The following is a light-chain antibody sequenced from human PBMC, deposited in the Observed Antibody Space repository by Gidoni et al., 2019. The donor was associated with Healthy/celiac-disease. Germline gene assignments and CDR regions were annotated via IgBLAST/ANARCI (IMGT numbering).Light chain of an antibody. CDR3: SSYTSSSTLV. J-gene: IGLJ3*02. V-gene: IGLV2-14*01. Sequence: HSALPQPPSVSGSPVQSITISCTGTSSDVGGYNYVSWYQQHPGKAPKLMIYEVSHRPSGVSNRFSGSKSGNTASLPISGLQAEDEADYYCSSYTSSSTLVFGGGTKLTVL. CDR1: SSDVGGYNY. CDR2: EVS.